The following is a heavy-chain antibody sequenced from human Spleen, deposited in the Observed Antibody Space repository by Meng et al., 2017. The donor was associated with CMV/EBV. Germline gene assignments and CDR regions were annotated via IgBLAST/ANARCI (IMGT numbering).Heavy chain of an antibody. J-gene: IGHJ6*02. D-gene: IGHD2-2*02. CDR1: GGSITSSNW. Sequence: SETLSLTCAVSGGSITSSNWWSWVRRPPGKGLEWIGSIYHSGSTYYNPSLKSRVTISVDTSKNQFSLKLSSVTAADTAVYYCARDQPAIPYYYGMDVWGQGTTVTVSS. CDR2: IYHSGST. CDR3: ARDQPAIPYYYGMDV. V-gene: IGHV4-4*02.